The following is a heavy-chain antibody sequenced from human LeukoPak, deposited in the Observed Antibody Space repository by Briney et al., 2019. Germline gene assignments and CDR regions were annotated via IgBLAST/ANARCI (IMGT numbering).Heavy chain of an antibody. CDR2: ISYDGSNK. J-gene: IGHJ4*02. Sequence: PGGSLRLSCAASGFTFSNAWMSWVRQAPGKGLEWVAVISYDGSNKYYADSVKGRFTISRDNSKNTLYLQMNSLRAEDTAVYYCAKDSGYDLGIGYWGQGTLVTVSS. CDR1: GFTFSNAW. CDR3: AKDSGYDLGIGY. V-gene: IGHV3-30*18. D-gene: IGHD5-12*01.